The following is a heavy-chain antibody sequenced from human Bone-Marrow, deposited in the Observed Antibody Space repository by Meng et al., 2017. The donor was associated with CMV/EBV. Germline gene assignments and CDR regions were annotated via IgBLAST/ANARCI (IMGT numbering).Heavy chain of an antibody. J-gene: IGHJ4*02. CDR1: GFTFSGYG. CDR3: AKDSHDFWSGYPYFDH. D-gene: IGHD3-3*01. Sequence: GESLKISCVTSGFTFSGYGMHWVRQAPGKRLEWVAVISYDGSNKYYADSVKGRFTISRDNSKNTLSLQMNSLRAEDTAVYYCAKDSHDFWSGYPYFDHWGQGTLVTVSS. V-gene: IGHV3-30*12. CDR2: ISYDGSNK.